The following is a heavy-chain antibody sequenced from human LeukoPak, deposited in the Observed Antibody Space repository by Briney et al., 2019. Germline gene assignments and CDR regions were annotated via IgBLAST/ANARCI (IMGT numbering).Heavy chain of an antibody. CDR1: GGSISSYY. V-gene: IGHV4-59*01. Sequence: PSETLSLTCTVSGGSISSYYWSWIRQPPGKELEWIGYIYYSGSTNYNPSLKSRVTISVDTSKNQFSLKLSSVTAADTAVYYCARDTPGGSGSHYDYWGQGTLVTVSS. CDR2: IYYSGST. J-gene: IGHJ4*02. D-gene: IGHD3-10*01. CDR3: ARDTPGGSGSHYDY.